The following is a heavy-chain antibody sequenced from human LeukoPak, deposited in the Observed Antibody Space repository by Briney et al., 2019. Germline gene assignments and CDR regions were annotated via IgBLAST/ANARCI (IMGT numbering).Heavy chain of an antibody. CDR3: ARDYGGDAGLDS. J-gene: IGHJ4*02. D-gene: IGHD4-23*01. V-gene: IGHV3-33*01. CDR1: GFTFSSFG. CDR2: IWSDDRNK. Sequence: GGALRLSCAASGFTFSSFGIHWVRQAPGKGLEWVALIWSDDRNKYYADSVKGQFTISRDNSKNTLYLQMNSLRAEDTAVYYCARDYGGDAGLDSWGQGTLVTVSS.